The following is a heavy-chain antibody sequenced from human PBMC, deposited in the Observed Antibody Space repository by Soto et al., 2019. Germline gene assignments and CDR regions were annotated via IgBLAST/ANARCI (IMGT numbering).Heavy chain of an antibody. CDR2: INAGVDCT. J-gene: IGHJ4*02. CDR3: AREVQGVTSFDY. V-gene: IGHV1-3*01. CDR1: GYTSLSYA. D-gene: IGHD3-10*01. Sequence: QVQLVQSGPEMMQPGASVKVSCKASGYTSLSYAMNWVRQVPGQGFEWLGWINAGVDCTLYSQRFQGRVRITRDTSANTVYMEVSALTSEDTAVYYCAREVQGVTSFDYWGQGPLVIVSS.